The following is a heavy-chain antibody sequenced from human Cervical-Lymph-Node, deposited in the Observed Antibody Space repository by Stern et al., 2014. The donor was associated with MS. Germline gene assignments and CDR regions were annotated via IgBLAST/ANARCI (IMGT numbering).Heavy chain of an antibody. CDR1: GYTFTSNK. D-gene: IGHD6-19*01. V-gene: IGHV1-46*01. CDR2: INPGGGST. CDR3: ARDNGGWSVDS. J-gene: IGHJ4*02. Sequence: QVQLMQSGAEVKKPGASVKVSCKAFGYTFTSNKMHWVRQAPGHGLEWMGIINPGGGSTRYAQKLQGRVTMTRDTSTSTVYMELTSLRSEDTAVYSCARDNGGWSVDSWGQGTLVIVSS.